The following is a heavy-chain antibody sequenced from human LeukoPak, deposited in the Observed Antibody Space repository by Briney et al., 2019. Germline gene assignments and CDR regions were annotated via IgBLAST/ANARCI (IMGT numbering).Heavy chain of an antibody. V-gene: IGHV3-11*04. CDR1: GFSFSDYY. Sequence: GGSLRLSCAASGFSFSDYYMSWVRQAPGKGLEWVSYISSGGATIKYAESVKGRFTISRDNAKNSLYLQMSSVRVEDTAVYYCARVPGSRSPYYFDSWGQGALVTVSP. CDR2: ISSGGATI. D-gene: IGHD1-26*01. CDR3: ARVPGSRSPYYFDS. J-gene: IGHJ4*02.